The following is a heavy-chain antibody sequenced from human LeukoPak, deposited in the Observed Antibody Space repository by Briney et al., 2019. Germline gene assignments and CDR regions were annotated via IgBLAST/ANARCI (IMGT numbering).Heavy chain of an antibody. J-gene: IGHJ5*02. V-gene: IGHV1-18*01. CDR3: ARDRLLHYYGSGSSNRFDP. D-gene: IGHD3-10*01. Sequence: ASVKVSCKASGYTFTSYGISWVRQAPGQGLEWMGWISAYNGNTNYAQKLQGRVTMTTDTSTSTAYMELRSLRSDDTAVYYCARDRLLHYYGSGSSNRFDPWGQGTLVTVSS. CDR1: GYTFTSYG. CDR2: ISAYNGNT.